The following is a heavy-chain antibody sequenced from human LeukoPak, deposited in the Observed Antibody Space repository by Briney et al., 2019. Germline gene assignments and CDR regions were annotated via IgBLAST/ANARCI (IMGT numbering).Heavy chain of an antibody. Sequence: PSETLSLTCTVSGGSISTYYWSWIRQPPGKGLEWIGYIYNSGRTNYNPSLKSRVTISVDTSKNQFSLKLSSVTAADTAVYYCARGVGYFDFWSGYSPNFDYWGQGTLVTVSS. CDR3: ARGVGYFDFWSGYSPNFDY. V-gene: IGHV4-59*12. CDR2: IYNSGRT. D-gene: IGHD3-3*01. J-gene: IGHJ4*02. CDR1: GGSISTYY.